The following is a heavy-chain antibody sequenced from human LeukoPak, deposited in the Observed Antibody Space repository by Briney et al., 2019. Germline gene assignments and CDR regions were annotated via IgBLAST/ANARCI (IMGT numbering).Heavy chain of an antibody. CDR3: ARGAYSSGWAYFDH. D-gene: IGHD6-19*01. CDR1: GGSISNSPYY. J-gene: IGHJ4*02. CDR2: VYYTGST. V-gene: IGHV4-39*02. Sequence: SETLSLTCTVSGGSISNSPYYWGWIRQPPGKGLEWIASVYYTGSTFYNPSLKSRVTISVDTSNDHFSLGLSSVTAADTAVYYCARGAYSSGWAYFDHWGQGTLVTVSS.